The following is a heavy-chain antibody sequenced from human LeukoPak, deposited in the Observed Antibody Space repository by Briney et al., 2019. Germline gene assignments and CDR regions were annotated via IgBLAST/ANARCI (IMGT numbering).Heavy chain of an antibody. Sequence: GGSLRLSCAASGFTFSSYAMRWVRQAPGKGLEWVSAISGSGGSTYYADSVKGRFTISRDNSKNTLYLQMNSLRAEDTAVYYCAKVAPYCSSTSCYFDAFDIWGQGTMVTVSS. CDR1: GFTFSSYA. J-gene: IGHJ3*02. CDR2: ISGSGGST. CDR3: AKVAPYCSSTSCYFDAFDI. V-gene: IGHV3-23*01. D-gene: IGHD2-2*01.